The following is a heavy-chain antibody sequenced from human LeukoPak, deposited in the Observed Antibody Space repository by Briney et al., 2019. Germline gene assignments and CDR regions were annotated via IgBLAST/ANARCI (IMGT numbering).Heavy chain of an antibody. V-gene: IGHV3-13*01. D-gene: IGHD5/OR15-5a*01. J-gene: IGHJ3*02. Sequence: GGSLRLSCAASGFSFRSYDMHWVRQVPGRGLEWVSAIGLGGDTHYPDSVKGRFTVSRENGENSLYLQMNGLTDGVTAVYYCVRGGIRVSGIDAFDIWGQGTRVTVSS. CDR1: GFSFRSYD. CDR2: IGLGGDT. CDR3: VRGGIRVSGIDAFDI.